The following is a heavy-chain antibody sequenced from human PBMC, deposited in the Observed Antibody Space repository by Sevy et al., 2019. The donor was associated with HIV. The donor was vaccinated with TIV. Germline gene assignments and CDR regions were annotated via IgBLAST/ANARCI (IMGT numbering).Heavy chain of an antibody. CDR1: GGSISSGDYY. Sequence: SETLSLTCTVSGGSISSGDYYWSWIRQPPGKGLEWIGYIYYSGSTYYYPSLKSRVTISVDTSKNQFSLKLSSVTAADTAVYYCASYCSGGSCSYYFDYWGQGTLVTVSS. D-gene: IGHD2-15*01. J-gene: IGHJ4*02. V-gene: IGHV4-30-4*01. CDR3: ASYCSGGSCSYYFDY. CDR2: IYYSGST.